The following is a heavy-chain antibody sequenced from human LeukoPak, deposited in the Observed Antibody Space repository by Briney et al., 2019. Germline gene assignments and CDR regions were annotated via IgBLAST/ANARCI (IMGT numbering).Heavy chain of an antibody. J-gene: IGHJ4*02. Sequence: GGSLRLSCVTSGFTFSSYWMSWVRQAPGKGLEWVTNIKPDESEKYYVDSVKGRFTVSRDNAKNPVYLQMNSLRVEDTAVYYCARVGDGATLEYWGQGTLVTVSS. V-gene: IGHV3-7*01. CDR1: GFTFSSYW. CDR3: ARVGDGATLEY. D-gene: IGHD1-26*01. CDR2: IKPDESEK.